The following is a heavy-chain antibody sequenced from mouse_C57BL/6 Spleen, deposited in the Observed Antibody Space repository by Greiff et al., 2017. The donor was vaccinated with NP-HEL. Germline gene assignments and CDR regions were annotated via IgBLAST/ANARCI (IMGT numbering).Heavy chain of an antibody. Sequence: VKLQESGAELVKPGASVKISCKASGYAFSSYWMNWVKQRPGKGLEWIGQIYPGDGDTNYNGKFKGKATLTADKSSSTAYMQLSSLTSEDSAVYFCARGGLTAPWFAYWGQGTLVTVSA. CDR3: ARGGLTAPWFAY. J-gene: IGHJ3*01. V-gene: IGHV1-80*01. CDR2: IYPGDGDT. D-gene: IGHD4-1*01. CDR1: GYAFSSYW.